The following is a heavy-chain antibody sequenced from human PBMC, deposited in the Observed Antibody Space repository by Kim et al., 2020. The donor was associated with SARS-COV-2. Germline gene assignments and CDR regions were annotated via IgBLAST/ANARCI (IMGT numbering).Heavy chain of an antibody. CDR1: YYSITSTYY. J-gene: IGHJ5*02. CDR2: IFHYGGT. Sequence: SETLSLTCTVSYYSITSTYYWGWIRQPPGKGLEWIGSIFHYGGTYYNPSLKSRVTISVDTSKNQFSLNINSVTAADTAVYYCTREIAGTTVDAWGQGTLV. V-gene: IGHV4-38-2*02. D-gene: IGHD6-13*01. CDR3: TREIAGTTVDA.